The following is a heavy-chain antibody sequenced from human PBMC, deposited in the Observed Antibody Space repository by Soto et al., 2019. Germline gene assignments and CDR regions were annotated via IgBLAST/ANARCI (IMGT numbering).Heavy chain of an antibody. Sequence: SQTLSLTCAISGDSVSSNSAAWNWIRQSPSRGLEWLGRTYYRSKWYNDYAVSVKSRITINPDTSKNQFSLQLNSVTPEDTAVYYCARESPKYIVATIPYYYYMDVWGKGTTVTVSS. V-gene: IGHV6-1*01. J-gene: IGHJ6*03. D-gene: IGHD5-12*01. CDR1: GDSVSSNSAA. CDR2: TYYRSKWYN. CDR3: ARESPKYIVATIPYYYYMDV.